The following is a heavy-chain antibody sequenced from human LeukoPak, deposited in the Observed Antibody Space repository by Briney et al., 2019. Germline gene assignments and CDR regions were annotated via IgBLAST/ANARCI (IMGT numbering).Heavy chain of an antibody. V-gene: IGHV1-69*05. CDR3: ARMGSSGYYYAY. CDR1: GGTFSSYA. D-gene: IGHD3-22*01. J-gene: IGHJ4*02. Sequence: GASVKVSCKASGGTFSSYAISWVRQAPGQGLEWMGGIIPIFGTANYAQKFQGRVTITTDESTSTAYMELSSLRSEDTAVYYCARMGSSGYYYAYWGQGTLDTVSS. CDR2: IIPIFGTA.